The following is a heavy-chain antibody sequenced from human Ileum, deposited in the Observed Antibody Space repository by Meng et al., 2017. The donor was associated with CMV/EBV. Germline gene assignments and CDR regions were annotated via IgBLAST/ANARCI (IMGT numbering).Heavy chain of an antibody. CDR3: AHSIGLEFDP. J-gene: IGHJ5*02. Sequence: TCTFTWCSLRISGVGVGWMGQAPGKALEWLAMIYSNDDKSYSPAMKSRSTITKDTSKNQVVLKKTNMDTVDKATYYCAHSIGLEFDPWGQGTLVTVSS. CDR1: WCSLRISGVG. V-gene: IGHV2-5*01. D-gene: IGHD2-15*01. CDR2: IYSNDDK.